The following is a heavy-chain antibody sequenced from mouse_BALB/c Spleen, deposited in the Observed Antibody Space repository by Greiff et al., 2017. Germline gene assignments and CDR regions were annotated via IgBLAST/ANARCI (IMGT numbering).Heavy chain of an antibody. D-gene: IGHD3-1*01. CDR2: ISSGGST. V-gene: IGHV5-6-5*01. CDR3: ARGGLLAY. J-gene: IGHJ3*01. Sequence: EVKLMESGGGLVKPGGSLKLSCAASGFTFSSYAMSWVRQTPEKRLEWVASISSGGSTYYPDSVKGRFTISRDNARNILYLQMSSLRSEDTAMYYCARGGLLAYWGQGTLVTVSA. CDR1: GFTFSSYA.